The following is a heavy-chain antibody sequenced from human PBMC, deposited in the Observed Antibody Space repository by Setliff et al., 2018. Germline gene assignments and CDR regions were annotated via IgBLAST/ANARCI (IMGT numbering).Heavy chain of an antibody. J-gene: IGHJ2*01. CDR1: GGSIRSYY. Sequence: PSETLSLTCTVSGGSIRSYYWNWIRQPPGKGLEWIGYIYYSGSTNYNPSLKSRATISIDTSKSQFSLKLSSMTAADTALYYCARNPDFLQYSFDLWGRGTLVTVSS. CDR3: ARNPDFLQYSFDL. V-gene: IGHV4-59*12. CDR2: IYYSGST. D-gene: IGHD5-12*01.